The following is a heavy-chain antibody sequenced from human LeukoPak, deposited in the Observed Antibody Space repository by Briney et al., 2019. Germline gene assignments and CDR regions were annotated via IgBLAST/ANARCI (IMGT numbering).Heavy chain of an antibody. CDR1: GGSISSSSYY. J-gene: IGHJ6*03. V-gene: IGHV4-39*07. D-gene: IGHD5-18*01. CDR3: ARAGYSYGSYYYYYYMDV. Sequence: SETLSLTCTVSGGSISSSSYYWGWIRQPPGKGLEWIGSIYYSGSTYYNPSLKSRVTISVDTSKNQFSLKLSSVTAADTAVYYCARAGYSYGSYYYYYYMDVWGKGTTVTVSS. CDR2: IYYSGST.